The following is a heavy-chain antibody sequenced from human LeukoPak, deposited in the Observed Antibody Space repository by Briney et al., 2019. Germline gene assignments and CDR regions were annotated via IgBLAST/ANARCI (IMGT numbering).Heavy chain of an antibody. CDR1: GYTLTELS. Sequence: ASVNVSCKVSGYTLTELSMHWVRQAPGKGLEWMGGFDPEDGETIYAQKFQGRVTMTEDTSTDTAYMELSSLRSEDTAVYYCATSKYSSGWYEAFDIWGQGTMVTVSS. D-gene: IGHD6-19*01. V-gene: IGHV1-24*01. CDR2: FDPEDGET. J-gene: IGHJ3*02. CDR3: ATSKYSSGWYEAFDI.